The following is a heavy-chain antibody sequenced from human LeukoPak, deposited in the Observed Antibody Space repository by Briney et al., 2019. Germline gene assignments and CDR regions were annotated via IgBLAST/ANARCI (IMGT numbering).Heavy chain of an antibody. J-gene: IGHJ5*02. CDR2: IIPIFGTA. D-gene: IGHD2-2*01. CDR1: GGTFSSYA. V-gene: IGHV1-69*13. Sequence: SVQVSCKASGGTFSSYAISWVRQAPGQGLEWMGGIIPIFGTANYAQKFQGRVTITADESTSTAYMELSSLRSEDTAVYYCARDRRCSSTSCYYASNNWFDPWGQGTLVTVSS. CDR3: ARDRRCSSTSCYYASNNWFDP.